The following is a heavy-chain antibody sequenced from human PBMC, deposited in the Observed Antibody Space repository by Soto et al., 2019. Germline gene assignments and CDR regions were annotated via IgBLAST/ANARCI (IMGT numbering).Heavy chain of an antibody. J-gene: IGHJ5*02. D-gene: IGHD7-27*01. Sequence: PGGSLRLSCAASGFTFSSYGMNWVRQAPGKGLEWVAVISYDGSNKYYADSVKGRFTISRDNSKNTLYLQMNSLRAEDTAVYYCAKDLTASSWGQGTLVTVSS. CDR3: AKDLTASS. CDR1: GFTFSSYG. V-gene: IGHV3-30*18. CDR2: ISYDGSNK.